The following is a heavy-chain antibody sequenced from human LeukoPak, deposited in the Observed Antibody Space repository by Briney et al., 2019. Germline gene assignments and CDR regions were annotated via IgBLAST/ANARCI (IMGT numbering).Heavy chain of an antibody. V-gene: IGHV3-64*01. CDR3: ARSAVVIAFDI. CDR2: ISSNGGST. Sequence: PGGSLRLSCAASGFTFSSYAMHWVRQAPGKGLEYVSAISSNGGSTYYANSVKGRFTISRDNSKNTLYLQMGSLRAEDMAVYYCARSAVVIAFDIWGQGTMVTVSS. D-gene: IGHD3-22*01. CDR1: GFTFSSYA. J-gene: IGHJ3*02.